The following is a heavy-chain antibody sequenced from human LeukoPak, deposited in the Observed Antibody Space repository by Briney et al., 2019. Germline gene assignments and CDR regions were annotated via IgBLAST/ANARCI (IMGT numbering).Heavy chain of an antibody. D-gene: IGHD5-18*01. J-gene: IGHJ4*02. Sequence: GESLKISCKGPGYSFTNYWIGWARQMPGKGLEYMGIIYAGDSDTRYSPSFEGQVTISVDKSIRTAYLQWSSLKASDTAMYYCARGRSGYSYGFDYWGQGTLVTVSS. CDR1: GYSFTNYW. V-gene: IGHV5-51*01. CDR2: IYAGDSDT. CDR3: ARGRSGYSYGFDY.